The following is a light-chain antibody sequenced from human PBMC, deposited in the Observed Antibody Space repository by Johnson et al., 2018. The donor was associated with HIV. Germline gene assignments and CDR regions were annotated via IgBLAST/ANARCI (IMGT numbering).Light chain of an antibody. CDR1: SSNIGNNY. CDR2: DNN. V-gene: IGLV1-51*01. Sequence: QSVLTQPPSVSAAPGQKVTISCSGSSSNIGNNYVSWYQQFPGTAPKLLIYDNNKRPSGIPDRFSGSESGTSATLGITGLQTGAEADYYCGTWDNSLTAYVFGTGTKVTV. CDR3: GTWDNSLTAYV. J-gene: IGLJ1*01.